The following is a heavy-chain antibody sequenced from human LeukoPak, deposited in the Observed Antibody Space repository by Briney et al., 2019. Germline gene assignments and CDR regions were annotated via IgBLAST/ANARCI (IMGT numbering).Heavy chain of an antibody. J-gene: IGHJ4*02. Sequence: PSETLSLTCTVSGGSIIISSNFWGWIRQPPGKGLEWIGSISYSESTYYNPSLKTRVTISVDTSKNQFSLKLSSVTAADTAMYYCARLRRVGATPFDYWGQGTLATVSS. CDR1: GGSIIISSNF. V-gene: IGHV4-39*07. CDR2: ISYSEST. CDR3: ARLRRVGATPFDY. D-gene: IGHD1-26*01.